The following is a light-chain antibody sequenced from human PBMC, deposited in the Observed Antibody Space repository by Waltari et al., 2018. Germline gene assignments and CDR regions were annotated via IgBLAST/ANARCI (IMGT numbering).Light chain of an antibody. CDR1: QSVRSN. Sequence: EIVMTQSPATLSVSPGERATLSCRASQSVRSNYLAWYQQKPGQAPRLLIYGVSTRATGIPDRFSGSGSGTDFTLTISSLQSEDFADYYCQHYTNWPLTFGGGTKVEIK. CDR3: QHYTNWPLT. V-gene: IGKV3D-15*01. J-gene: IGKJ4*01. CDR2: GVS.